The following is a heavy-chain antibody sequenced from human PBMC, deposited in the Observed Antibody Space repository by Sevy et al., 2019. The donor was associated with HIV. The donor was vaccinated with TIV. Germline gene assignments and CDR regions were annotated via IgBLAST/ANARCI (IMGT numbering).Heavy chain of an antibody. CDR2: IIPIFGTA. D-gene: IGHD3-9*01. CDR3: ASGVLRYFDWSKNYYYYMDV. J-gene: IGHJ6*03. V-gene: IGHV1-69*06. Sequence: ASVKVSCKASGGTFSSYAISWVRQAPRQGLERMGGIIPIFGTANYSQKFQGRVTIIADKSTSTAYMELSSLRSEDTAVYYCASGVLRYFDWSKNYYYYMDVWGKGTTVTVSS. CDR1: GGTFSSYA.